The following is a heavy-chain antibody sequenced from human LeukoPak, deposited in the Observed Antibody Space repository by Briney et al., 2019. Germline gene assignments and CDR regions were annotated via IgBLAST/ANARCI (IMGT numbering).Heavy chain of an antibody. CDR3: TKRRNSDYPFDY. D-gene: IGHD3-16*01. CDR1: GFTFDDYA. J-gene: IGHJ4*02. Sequence: GGSLRLSCAASGFTFDDYAMHWVRHAPGKGLEWVSGINWSSNDIIYADSVKGRFTISRDNAKNSLYLQMNSLRPEDTAFYYCTKRRNSDYPFDYWGQGTLVTVSS. V-gene: IGHV3-9*01. CDR2: INWSSNDI.